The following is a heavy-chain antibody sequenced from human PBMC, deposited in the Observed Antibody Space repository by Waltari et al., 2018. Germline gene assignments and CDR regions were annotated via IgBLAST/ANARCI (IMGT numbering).Heavy chain of an antibody. J-gene: IGHJ3*01. D-gene: IGHD5-12*01. CDR1: GVSITSNRNY. CDR3: ATYIGASVGTAAFDV. Sequence: QLQLQESGPRLVRPSETLSLICRVSGVSITSNRNYWAWIRQSPGQGLEGIGIVSYSGTTYISPSLKSRVSVSRDTSKNQVSLILGSVTAADMAVYYCATYIGASVGTAAFDVWGQGTMVTVSS. V-gene: IGHV4-39*01. CDR2: VSYSGTT.